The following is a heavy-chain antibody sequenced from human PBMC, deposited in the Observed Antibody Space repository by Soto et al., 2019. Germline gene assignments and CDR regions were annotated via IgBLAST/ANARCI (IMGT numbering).Heavy chain of an antibody. D-gene: IGHD2-21*02. CDR2: MNPNSGNT. J-gene: IGHJ5*02. Sequence: QVQLVQSGAEVKKPGASVKVSCKASGYTFTSYDINWVRQATGQGLEWMGWMNPNSGNTGYAQKFQGRVTMTRNTXXSXDXXELSSLRSEDTAVYYCARRVCGGDCYSSSFNWFDPWGQGTLVTVSS. CDR1: GYTFTSYD. V-gene: IGHV1-8*01. CDR3: ARRVCGGDCYSSSFNWFDP.